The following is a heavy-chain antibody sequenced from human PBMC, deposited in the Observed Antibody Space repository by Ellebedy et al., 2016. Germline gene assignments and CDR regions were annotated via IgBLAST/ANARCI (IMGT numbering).Heavy chain of an antibody. CDR2: IHPNSGAT. D-gene: IGHD1-1*01. CDR1: GYTFTDNY. Sequence: ASVKVSCKASGYTFTDNYIHWVRQAPGQGLEWMGWIHPNSGATKYAQKFEGWVTMTRDKSISTVYMEPSRSRSDDTAVYYCARAGLEPRSVDYYFYGLDVWGQGTAVTVS. J-gene: IGHJ6*02. CDR3: ARAGLEPRSVDYYFYGLDV. V-gene: IGHV1-2*04.